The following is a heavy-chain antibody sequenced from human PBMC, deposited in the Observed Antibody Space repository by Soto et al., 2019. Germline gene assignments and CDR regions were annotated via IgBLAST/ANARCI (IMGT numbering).Heavy chain of an antibody. CDR2: IHSDGTIT. CDR3: ARGRGSFYLDF. V-gene: IGHV3-74*01. D-gene: IGHD1-26*01. Sequence: EVQLVESGGGLVPPGGSLRLSCATSGFTFGNYWMYWVRQAPGKGLVWVSRIHSDGTITTYADSVKGRFTISRDIAKNTLYLQMNSLRAEDTAVYYCARGRGSFYLDFWGQGTLVTVSS. CDR1: GFTFGNYW. J-gene: IGHJ4*02.